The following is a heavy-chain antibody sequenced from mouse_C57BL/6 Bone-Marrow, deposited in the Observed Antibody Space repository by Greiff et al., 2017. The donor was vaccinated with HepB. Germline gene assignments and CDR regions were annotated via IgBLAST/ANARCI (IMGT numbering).Heavy chain of an antibody. CDR1: GYTFTDYN. Sequence: EVQLQESGPELVKPGASVKIPCKASGYTFTDYNLDWVKQSHGKSLGWIGDINPNNGGTIYNQKFKGKATLTVDKSSSTAYRELRSLTSEDTAVYYCARDGAFNWDWYVDVWGTGTTVTVSS. CDR3: ARDGAFNWDWYVDV. D-gene: IGHD4-1*01. CDR2: INPNNGGT. J-gene: IGHJ1*03. V-gene: IGHV1-18*01.